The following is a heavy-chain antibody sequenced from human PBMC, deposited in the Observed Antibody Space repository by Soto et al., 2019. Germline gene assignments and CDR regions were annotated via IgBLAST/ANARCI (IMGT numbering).Heavy chain of an antibody. J-gene: IGHJ3*02. CDR3: TTAVVVAATNDAFDI. CDR1: GFTFSNAW. Sequence: NPGGSLRLSSAASGFTFSNAWMSWVRQSPGKGLEWVGRIKSKTDGGTTDYAAPVKGRFTISRDDSKNTLYLQMNSLKTEDTAVYYCTTAVVVAATNDAFDIWGQGTMVTVSS. CDR2: IKSKTDGGTT. D-gene: IGHD2-15*01. V-gene: IGHV3-15*01.